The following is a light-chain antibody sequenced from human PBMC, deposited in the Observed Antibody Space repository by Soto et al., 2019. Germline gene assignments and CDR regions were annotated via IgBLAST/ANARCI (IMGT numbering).Light chain of an antibody. CDR1: SSDVGGYNY. Sequence: QSVLTQPASVSGSPGQSITISCTGTSSDVGGYNYVSWYQQHPGRAPKLIIYDVTNRPSGISNRFSGSKSGNTASLTISGLQAEDEADYYCSSYTDTNTYVFGTGTKVTVL. V-gene: IGLV2-14*03. CDR2: DVT. CDR3: SSYTDTNTYV. J-gene: IGLJ1*01.